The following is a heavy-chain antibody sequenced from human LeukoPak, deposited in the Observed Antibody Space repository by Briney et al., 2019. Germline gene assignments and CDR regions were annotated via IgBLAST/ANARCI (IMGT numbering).Heavy chain of an antibody. D-gene: IGHD3-22*01. CDR1: GGSISSRSYY. J-gene: IGHJ3*01. CDR3: ARRLGQIVANAFDV. CDR2: VYYNGPT. Sequence: SEILSLTCTVSGGSISSRSYYWGWVRQSPGKGLEWIGSVYYNGPTYYNPSLMSRITISRDTSKNQFSLILSSVTAADTAVYYCARRLGQIVANAFDVWGQGTMITVSS. V-gene: IGHV4-39*07.